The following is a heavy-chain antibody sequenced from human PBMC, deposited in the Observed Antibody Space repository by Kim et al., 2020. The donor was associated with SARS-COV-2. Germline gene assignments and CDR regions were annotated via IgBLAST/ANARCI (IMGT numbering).Heavy chain of an antibody. V-gene: IGHV3-23*01. CDR1: GFTFSSYA. Sequence: GGSLRLSCAASGFTFSSYAMNWVRQAPGKGLDWVSAISGSGGSTYYADSVKGRFTISRDNSKNTLYLQMNSLRAEDTAVYYCAKDRGHDYGDLQSYYYFGMDVWGQGTTVTVSS. J-gene: IGHJ6*02. D-gene: IGHD4-17*01. CDR2: ISGSGGST. CDR3: AKDRGHDYGDLQSYYYFGMDV.